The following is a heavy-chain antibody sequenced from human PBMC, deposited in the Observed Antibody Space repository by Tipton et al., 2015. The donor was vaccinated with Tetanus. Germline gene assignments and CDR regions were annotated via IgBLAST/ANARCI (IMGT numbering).Heavy chain of an antibody. J-gene: IGHJ4*02. CDR2: ISDSGAFT. CDR3: ARKDTGDEHYFDY. CDR1: GFTFSNCD. Sequence: SLRLSCAASGFTFSNCDMTWVRQAPGKGLEWVSSISDSGAFTFYAGSVKGRFSISRDNPENTLYPQMYSLRAEDTAIYYCARKDTGDEHYFDYWGQGTLVTVSS. D-gene: IGHD3-16*01. V-gene: IGHV3-23*01.